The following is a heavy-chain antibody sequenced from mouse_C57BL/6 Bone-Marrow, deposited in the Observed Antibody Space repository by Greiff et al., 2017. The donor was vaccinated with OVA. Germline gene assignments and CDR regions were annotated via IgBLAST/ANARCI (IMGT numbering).Heavy chain of an antibody. J-gene: IGHJ1*03. Sequence: QVHVKQSGAELVRPGASVTLSCKASGYTFTDYEMHWVKQTPVHGLEWIGAIDPETGGTAYNQKFKGKAILTADKSSSTAYMELRSLTSEDSAVYYCTSPFRAPWYFDVWGTGTTVTVSS. CDR2: IDPETGGT. CDR1: GYTFTDYE. V-gene: IGHV1-15*01. CDR3: TSPFRAPWYFDV.